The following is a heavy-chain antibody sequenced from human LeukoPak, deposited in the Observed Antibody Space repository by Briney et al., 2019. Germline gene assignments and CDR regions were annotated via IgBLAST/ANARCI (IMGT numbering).Heavy chain of an antibody. D-gene: IGHD5-18*01. CDR3: ARGTRYSYIFDY. J-gene: IGHJ4*02. Sequence: PSETLSLTCTVSGGSISSYYWSWIRQPPGKGLEWIGYIYYSGSTNYNPSLKSRVTISIDTSKNQFSLKLSSVTAADTAVYYCARGTRYSYIFDYWGQGTLVTVSS. CDR1: GGSISSYY. V-gene: IGHV4-59*01. CDR2: IYYSGST.